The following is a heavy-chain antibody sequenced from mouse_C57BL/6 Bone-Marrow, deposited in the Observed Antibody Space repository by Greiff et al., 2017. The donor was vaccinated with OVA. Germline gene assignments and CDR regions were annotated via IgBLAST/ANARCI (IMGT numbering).Heavy chain of an antibody. CDR2: LWGDGST. D-gene: IGHD1-1*01. Sequence: VQGVESGPGLVAPSQSLSITCTVSGFSLTSYGVSWVRQPPGKGLEWLGVLWGDGSTNYHSALISRLSISKDNSKSQVFLKLNSLQTDDTATYYCANDYYGSYYAMDYWGQGTSVTVSS. V-gene: IGHV2-3*01. CDR1: GFSLTSYG. CDR3: ANDYYGSYYAMDY. J-gene: IGHJ4*01.